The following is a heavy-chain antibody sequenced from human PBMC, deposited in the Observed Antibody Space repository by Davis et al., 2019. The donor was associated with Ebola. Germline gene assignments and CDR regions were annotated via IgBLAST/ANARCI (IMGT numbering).Heavy chain of an antibody. CDR1: GFTFSSYA. Sequence: PGGSLRLSCAASGFTFSSYAMSWVRQAPGKGLEWVSAISGSGGSTYYADSVKGRFTISRDNSKNTLYLQMNSLRAEDTAVYYCARFDSSGYYAPVDYWGQGTLVTVSS. CDR2: ISGSGGST. CDR3: ARFDSSGYYAPVDY. J-gene: IGHJ4*02. D-gene: IGHD3-22*01. V-gene: IGHV3-23*01.